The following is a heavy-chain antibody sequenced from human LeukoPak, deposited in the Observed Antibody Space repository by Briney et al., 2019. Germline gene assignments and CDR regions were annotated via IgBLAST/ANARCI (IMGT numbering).Heavy chain of an antibody. Sequence: PGGSLRLSCAASGFTFSSFEMNWVRQAPGKGLEWVSYITSSASTIYYAESVKGRFTISRDNAKNSLFLQMNSLRDEDTAVYYCARFNWNDAGMDVWGQGTTVTVSS. CDR1: GFTFSSFE. J-gene: IGHJ6*02. D-gene: IGHD1-20*01. CDR2: ITSSASTI. V-gene: IGHV3-48*03. CDR3: ARFNWNDAGMDV.